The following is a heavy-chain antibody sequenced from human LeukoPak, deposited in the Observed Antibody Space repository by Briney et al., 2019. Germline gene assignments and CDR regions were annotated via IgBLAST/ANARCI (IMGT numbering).Heavy chain of an antibody. V-gene: IGHV3-9*01. CDR2: ISWNSNSI. D-gene: IGHD1-26*01. J-gene: IGHJ4*02. CDR1: GFTFDDYD. Sequence: PGGSLRLSCTASGFTFDDYDMHWVRQAPGKGLEWVSGISWNSNSIVYADSVKGRFTISRDNSKNSLYLQMNSLTSDDTAFYYCAKDIADSALQGREFDSWGQGILVTVSS. CDR3: AKDIADSALQGREFDS.